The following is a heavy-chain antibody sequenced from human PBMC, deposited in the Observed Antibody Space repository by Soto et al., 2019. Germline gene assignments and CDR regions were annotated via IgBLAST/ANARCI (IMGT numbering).Heavy chain of an antibody. Sequence: QVQLVESGGGVVQPGRCLRLSCAASGFIFSDYAMHWVRQAPGKGLEWVAVISYGGDNKYYADSVRGRFAISRHNLKNTLDLQMNSLNPEDTAVYHCAKARHSTSWYGLEADFWGQGTLVTVSS. CDR2: ISYGGDNK. D-gene: IGHD6-13*01. V-gene: IGHV3-30*09. CDR3: AKARHSTSWYGLEADF. J-gene: IGHJ4*02. CDR1: GFIFSDYA.